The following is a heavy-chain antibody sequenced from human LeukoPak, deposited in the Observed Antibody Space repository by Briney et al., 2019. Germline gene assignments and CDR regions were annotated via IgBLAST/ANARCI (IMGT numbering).Heavy chain of an antibody. CDR1: GFTFSFYA. V-gene: IGHV3-64D*09. J-gene: IGHJ3*01. CDR3: VKGFPHYYDSSGFGAFDV. CDR2: ISSNGGNT. Sequence: GGSLRLSCSASGFTFSFYAMGWVRQAPGKGLEYVSAISSNGGNTYYADSVKGRFTISRDNSKNTLYLQMNSLRADDTAVYYCVKGFPHYYDSSGFGAFDVWGQGTIDTVSS. D-gene: IGHD3-22*01.